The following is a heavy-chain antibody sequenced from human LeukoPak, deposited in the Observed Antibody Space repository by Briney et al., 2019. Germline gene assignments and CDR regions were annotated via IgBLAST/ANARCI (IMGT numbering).Heavy chain of an antibody. Sequence: GGSLRLSCAASGFTFSSDWMHWVRQAPGKGLVWVSRINSDGSSTSYADPVKGRFTISRDNAKNTLYLQMNSLRAEDTAVYYCARDVVPAAPRPEYFQHWGQGTLVTVSS. CDR1: GFTFSSDW. J-gene: IGHJ1*01. V-gene: IGHV3-74*01. CDR2: INSDGSST. D-gene: IGHD2-2*01. CDR3: ARDVVPAAPRPEYFQH.